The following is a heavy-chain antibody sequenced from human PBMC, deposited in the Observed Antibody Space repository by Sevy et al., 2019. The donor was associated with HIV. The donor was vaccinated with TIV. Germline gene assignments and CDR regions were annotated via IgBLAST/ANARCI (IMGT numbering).Heavy chain of an antibody. CDR2: IYYNGHI. CDR3: AGENAWGRGYS. D-gene: IGHD1-26*01. Sequence: SETLSLTCTVSGGSITSLYWNWIRQAPGKGLEWIANIYYNGHINYNPSLKSRVTLSLDTSKNQFSRRLSSVTAADTAMYYCAGENAWGRGYSWGQGTLVTVS. J-gene: IGHJ4*02. CDR1: GGSITSLY. V-gene: IGHV4-59*08.